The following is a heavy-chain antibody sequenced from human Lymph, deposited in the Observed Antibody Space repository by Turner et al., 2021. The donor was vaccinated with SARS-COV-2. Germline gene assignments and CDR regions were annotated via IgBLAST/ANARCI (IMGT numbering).Heavy chain of an antibody. D-gene: IGHD6-13*01. Sequence: EVQLVETGGGFIHPGGSFRLSCAASGIIVSRNYMSWVRQAPGKGLEWASVIYSGGTTYYADSVKGRFTISRDKSKNTLYLQMNSLRVEDTAVYYCARDLGTYGMDVWGQGTTVTVSS. CDR1: GIIVSRNY. CDR3: ARDLGTYGMDV. J-gene: IGHJ6*02. V-gene: IGHV3-53*02. CDR2: IYSGGTT.